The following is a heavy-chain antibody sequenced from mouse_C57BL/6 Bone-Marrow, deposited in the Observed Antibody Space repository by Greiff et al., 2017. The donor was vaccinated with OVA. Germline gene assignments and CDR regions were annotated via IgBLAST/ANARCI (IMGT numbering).Heavy chain of an antibody. V-gene: IGHV14-4*01. CDR3: TTGTTVVAHRYFDV. D-gene: IGHD1-1*01. CDR1: GFNIKDDY. J-gene: IGHJ1*03. CDR2: IDPENGDT. Sequence: DVKLQESGAELVRPGASVKLSCTASGFNIKDDYMHWVKQRPEQGLEWIGWIDPENGDTEYASKFQGKATITADTSSNTAYLQLSSLTSEDTAVYYCTTGTTVVAHRYFDVWGTGTTVTVSS.